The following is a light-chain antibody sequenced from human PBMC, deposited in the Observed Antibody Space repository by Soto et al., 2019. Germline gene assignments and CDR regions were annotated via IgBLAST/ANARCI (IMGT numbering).Light chain of an antibody. CDR3: QQYHNWPPFT. J-gene: IGKJ2*01. V-gene: IGKV3-15*01. Sequence: EIVMTQSPATLSVSPGERASLSCRASQSVSSNLAWYQQRPGQAPRLLIYGASNRATGIPARFSGSGSGTEITLTISSLQSEDFAIYYCQQYHNWPPFTFGQGTKLEIK. CDR1: QSVSSN. CDR2: GAS.